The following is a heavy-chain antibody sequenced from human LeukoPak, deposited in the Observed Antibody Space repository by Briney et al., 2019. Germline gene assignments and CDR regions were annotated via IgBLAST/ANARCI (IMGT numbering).Heavy chain of an antibody. CDR3: ARDSVAITMIVVVWNWFDP. Sequence: VASVKVSCKASGYTFTSYYMHWVRQAPGQGLEWVGIINPSDGSTSYAQKFQGRVTMTRDTSTSTVYMELSSLRSKDTAVYYCARDSVAITMIVVVWNWFDPWGQGTLVTVSS. V-gene: IGHV1-46*01. J-gene: IGHJ5*02. CDR1: GYTFTSYY. D-gene: IGHD3-22*01. CDR2: INPSDGST.